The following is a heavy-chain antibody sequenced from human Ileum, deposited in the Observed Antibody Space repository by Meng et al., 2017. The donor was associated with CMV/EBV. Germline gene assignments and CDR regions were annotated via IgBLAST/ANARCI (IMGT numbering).Heavy chain of an antibody. Sequence: GESLKISCAASGFTFSSYAMSWVRQAPGKGLEWVSAISGSGGSTYYADSVKGRFTISRDNSKNTLYLQMNSPRAEDTAVYYCAKDRIAAAGPLDYWGQGTLVTVSS. D-gene: IGHD6-13*01. CDR3: AKDRIAAAGPLDY. CDR1: GFTFSSYA. J-gene: IGHJ4*02. V-gene: IGHV3-23*01. CDR2: ISGSGGST.